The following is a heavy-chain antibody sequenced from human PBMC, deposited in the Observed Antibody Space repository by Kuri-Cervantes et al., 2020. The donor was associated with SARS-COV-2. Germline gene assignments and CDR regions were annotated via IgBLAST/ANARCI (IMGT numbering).Heavy chain of an antibody. CDR3: ARIDYHTSGYYYYYYYMDV. Sequence: LETLSLTCTVSSGSISSGDYYWGWIRQPPGKGLEWIGSIFRSGITYYNPSLKSRVTMSVDTTKYQFSLKLSSVTAADTAVYYCARIDYHTSGYYYYYYYMDVWGKGTTVTVSS. CDR2: IFRSGIT. D-gene: IGHD3-22*01. V-gene: IGHV4-39*01. CDR1: SGSISSGDYY. J-gene: IGHJ6*03.